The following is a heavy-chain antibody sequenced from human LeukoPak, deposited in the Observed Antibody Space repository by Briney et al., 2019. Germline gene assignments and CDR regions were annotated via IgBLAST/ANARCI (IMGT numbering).Heavy chain of an antibody. Sequence: GGSLRLSCAASGFNFANHAMSWVRQTPGKGMEWVSAISGGGDITYYADSVTGRFTISRDNSKDTLFLQMHSLRPGDTAVYYCVREDTPATANYWGQGTLVTISS. J-gene: IGHJ4*02. D-gene: IGHD2-21*02. CDR3: VREDTPATANY. V-gene: IGHV3-23*01. CDR1: GFNFANHA. CDR2: ISGGGDIT.